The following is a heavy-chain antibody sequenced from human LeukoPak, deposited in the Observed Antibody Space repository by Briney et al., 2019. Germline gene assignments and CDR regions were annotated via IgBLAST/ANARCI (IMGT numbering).Heavy chain of an antibody. J-gene: IGHJ4*02. V-gene: IGHV3-33*01. CDR1: GFTFSSYG. Sequence: GGSLRLSCAASGFTFSSYGMHWVRQAPGKGLEWVAVIWYDGSNKYYADSVKGRFTISRDNSKNTLYLQMNSLRAEDTAVYYCARDPGFRSYGGNSVGAGHFDYWGQGTLVTVSS. CDR3: ARDPGFRSYGGNSVGAGHFDY. D-gene: IGHD4-23*01. CDR2: IWYDGSNK.